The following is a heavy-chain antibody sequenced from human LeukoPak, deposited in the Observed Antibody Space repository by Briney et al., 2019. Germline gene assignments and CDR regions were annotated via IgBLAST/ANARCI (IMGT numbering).Heavy chain of an antibody. CDR1: GGSISSYY. D-gene: IGHD3-9*01. J-gene: IGHJ5*02. CDR3: ARTIGEAYYDTRFDP. Sequence: SETLSLTCTVSGGSISSYYWSWIRQPPGKGLEWIGYIYYSGSTNYNPSLKSRVTISVDTSKNQFSLKLSSVTAADTAVYYCARTIGEAYYDTRFDPWGQGTLVTVSS. V-gene: IGHV4-59*01. CDR2: IYYSGST.